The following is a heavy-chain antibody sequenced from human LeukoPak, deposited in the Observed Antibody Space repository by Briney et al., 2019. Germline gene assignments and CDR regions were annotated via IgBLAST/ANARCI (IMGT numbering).Heavy chain of an antibody. CDR2: INTDTGNP. CDR1: GYTFTSYG. Sequence: ASVKVSCKASGYTFTSYGISWVRQAPGQGLEWMGWINTDTGNPTYAQGFTGRFVFSLDTSVSTAYLQISSLKAEDTAVYYCARDRIAVAGDLGRFDYWGQGTLVTVSS. CDR3: ARDRIAVAGDLGRFDY. J-gene: IGHJ4*02. V-gene: IGHV7-4-1*02. D-gene: IGHD6-19*01.